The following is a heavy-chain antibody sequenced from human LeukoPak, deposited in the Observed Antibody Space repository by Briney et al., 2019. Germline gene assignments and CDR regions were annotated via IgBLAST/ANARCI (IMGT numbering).Heavy chain of an antibody. J-gene: IGHJ4*02. Sequence: PSETLSLTCTVSGGSISSSSYYGGWIRQPPGKGLKWIGSIYYSGSTYYNPSVKSRVTMSVDTSKNQFSLKLTAVTAPDTAVYYCARQKRWWELLLVVDSFDYWGQGTLVTVSS. CDR3: ARQKRWWELLLVVDSFDY. V-gene: IGHV4-39*01. CDR2: IYYSGST. D-gene: IGHD1-26*01. CDR1: GGSISSSSYY.